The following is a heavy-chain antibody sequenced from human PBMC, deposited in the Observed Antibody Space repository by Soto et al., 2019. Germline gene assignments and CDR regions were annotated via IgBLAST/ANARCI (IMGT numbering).Heavy chain of an antibody. D-gene: IGHD3-10*01. CDR3: ARALSNGWFGEFLYFDY. V-gene: IGHV4-30-4*01. J-gene: IGHJ4*02. Sequence: SETLSLTCTVSGGSISSGDYYWSWIRQPPGKGLEWIGYIYYSGSTYYNPSLKSRVTISVDTSKNQFSLKLSSVTAADTAVYYCARALSNGWFGEFLYFDYWGQGTLVTVSS. CDR2: IYYSGST. CDR1: GGSISSGDYY.